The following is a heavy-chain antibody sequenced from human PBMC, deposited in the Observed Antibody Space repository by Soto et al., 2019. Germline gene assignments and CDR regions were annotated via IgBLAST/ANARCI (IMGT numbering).Heavy chain of an antibody. D-gene: IGHD6-19*01. Sequence: PGGSLRLSCAASGFTFSSYGMHWVRQAPGKGLEWVAVISYDGSNKYYADSVKGRFTISRDNSKNTLYLQMNSLRAEDTAVYYCAKERAEQWLSYYGMDVWGQGTTVTVSS. CDR3: AKERAEQWLSYYGMDV. CDR2: ISYDGSNK. CDR1: GFTFSSYG. V-gene: IGHV3-30*18. J-gene: IGHJ6*02.